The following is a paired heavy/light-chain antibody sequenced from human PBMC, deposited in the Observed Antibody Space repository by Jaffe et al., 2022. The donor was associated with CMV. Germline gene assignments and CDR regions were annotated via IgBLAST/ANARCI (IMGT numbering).Heavy chain of an antibody. J-gene: IGHJ4*02. V-gene: IGHV3-23*01. D-gene: IGHD3-22*01. CDR3: AKRDSGGYPNFDY. CDR1: GFTFRNYA. Sequence: EVQLLESGGGLVQPGESLRLSCVASGFTFRNYAMTWVRQAPGKGLEWVSAISSGGGSTYYADSVKGRFTISRDDSKNTLYLQMNSLRAEDTAVYYCAKRDSGGYPNFDYWGQGTLVTVSS. CDR2: ISSGGGST.
Light chain of an antibody. CDR3: SSYAGSNNLVV. Sequence: QSALTQPPSASGSPGQSVTISCTGTSSDVGGYNYVSWFQQHPGKAPKLMIYEVSKRPSGVPDRFSGSKSGNTASLTVSGLQAEDEADYYCSSYAGSNNLVVFGGGTKLTVL. CDR1: SSDVGGYNY. J-gene: IGLJ2*01. CDR2: EVS. V-gene: IGLV2-8*01.